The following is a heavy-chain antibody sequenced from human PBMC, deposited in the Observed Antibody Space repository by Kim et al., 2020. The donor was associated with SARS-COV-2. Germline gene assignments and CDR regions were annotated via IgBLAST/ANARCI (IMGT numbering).Heavy chain of an antibody. CDR2: INRSGCSK. J-gene: IGHJ3*02. Sequence: GGSLRLSCAASGFTFGDYRIIWVRQAPGKGLEWVSRINRSGCSKGSADAASGRCTIPSANAQHSLYLHMHSMSVEDTALYHCARGVGRSYGDAFVIW. CDR1: GFTFGDYR. D-gene: IGHD3-16*01. V-gene: IGHV3-20*01. CDR3: ARGVGRSYGDAFVI.